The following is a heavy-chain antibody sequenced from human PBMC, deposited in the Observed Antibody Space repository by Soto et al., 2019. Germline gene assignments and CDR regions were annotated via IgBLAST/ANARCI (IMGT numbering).Heavy chain of an antibody. D-gene: IGHD2-15*01. CDR2: IGTLFDT. Sequence: EVQLVDSGGDLVQPGGSLRLSCVASGFTFSDFDMYWVRQETGKGLEWVAGIGTLFDTYYSDSVKGRFSIFRDNAKNSVTLRMNSLKPGDTAVYFCARGRSKDFHSTPPPTFDPWGQGTLVTVSS. CDR3: ARGRSKDFHSTPPPTFDP. CDR1: GFTFSDFD. J-gene: IGHJ5*02. V-gene: IGHV3-13*01.